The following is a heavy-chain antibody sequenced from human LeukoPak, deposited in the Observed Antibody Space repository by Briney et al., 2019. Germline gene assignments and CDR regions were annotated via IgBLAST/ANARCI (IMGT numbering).Heavy chain of an antibody. Sequence: GGSLRLSCAASGFPFDDYGMNWVRQVPGKGLEWVSGVNWNGGSTGYADSVKGRFTISRDNAKNSLYLQMNSLRAEDTALYYCARDIVLIAVAVRGSFDIWGQGTMVTVSS. D-gene: IGHD6-19*01. V-gene: IGHV3-20*04. CDR1: GFPFDDYG. CDR2: VNWNGGST. CDR3: ARDIVLIAVAVRGSFDI. J-gene: IGHJ3*02.